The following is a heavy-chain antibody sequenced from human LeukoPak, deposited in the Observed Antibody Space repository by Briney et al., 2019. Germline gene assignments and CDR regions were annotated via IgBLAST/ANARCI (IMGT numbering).Heavy chain of an antibody. V-gene: IGHV4-30-4*01. CDR2: IYYSGST. D-gene: IGHD1-1*01. CDR3: AREGGHNPDWYFDL. CDR1: GGSISSGDYY. J-gene: IGHJ2*01. Sequence: PSQTLSLTCTVSGGSISSGDYYWSWIRQPPGKGLEWIGYIYYSGSTYNNPSLKSRVTISVDTSKNQFSLKLSSVTAADTAVYYCAREGGHNPDWYFDLWGRGTLVTVSS.